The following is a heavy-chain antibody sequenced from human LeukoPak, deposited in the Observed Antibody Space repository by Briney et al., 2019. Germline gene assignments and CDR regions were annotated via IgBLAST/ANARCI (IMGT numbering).Heavy chain of an antibody. CDR1: GGSISSSSHY. CDR2: TYYSGST. Sequence: SETLSLTCTVSGGSISSSSHYWGWIRQPPGKGQEWIGITYYSGSTSYNPSLKSRVTISVDTSKNQFSLKLSSVTVADTAVYYCARRDGAWAFDYWGQGTLVTVSS. J-gene: IGHJ4*02. D-gene: IGHD2-21*02. CDR3: ARRDGAWAFDY. V-gene: IGHV4-39*01.